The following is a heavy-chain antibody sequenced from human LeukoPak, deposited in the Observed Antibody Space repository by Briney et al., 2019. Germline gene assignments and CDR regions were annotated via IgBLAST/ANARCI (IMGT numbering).Heavy chain of an antibody. CDR3: ARELRRYFDL. J-gene: IGHJ2*01. Sequence: SRTLSLTCTVSGGSISSGGYYWSWIRQHPGKGLEWIGYIYYSGSTYYNPSLKSRVTISVDTSKNQFSLKLSSVTAADTAVYYCARELRRYFDLWGRGTLVTVSS. CDR2: IYYSGST. V-gene: IGHV4-31*03. CDR1: GGSISSGGYY.